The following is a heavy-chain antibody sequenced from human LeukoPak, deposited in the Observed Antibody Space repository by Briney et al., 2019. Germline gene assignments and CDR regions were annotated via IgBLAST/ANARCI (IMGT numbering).Heavy chain of an antibody. CDR2: IYSGGST. V-gene: IGHV3-53*01. Sequence: PGGSLRLSCAASGFTVSSNYMSWVRQAPGKGLEWVSVIYSGGSTYYADSVKGRFTISRDNSKNTLYLQMNSLRAEDTAVYYCARGRGSSGWLYYFDYWGQGTLVTVPS. CDR1: GFTVSSNY. CDR3: ARGRGSSGWLYYFDY. D-gene: IGHD6-19*01. J-gene: IGHJ4*02.